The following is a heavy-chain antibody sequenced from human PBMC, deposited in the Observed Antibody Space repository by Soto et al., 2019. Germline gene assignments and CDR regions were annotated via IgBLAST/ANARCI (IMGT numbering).Heavy chain of an antibody. CDR2: IYANDSDV. V-gene: IGHV5-51*01. D-gene: IGHD2-15*01. CDR1: GYSFTAHW. CDR3: AKNRGVGCRGGRCYSECFYX. Sequence: GEALKISWKGFGYSFTAHWIAWVRQMPGKGLELMVIIYANDSDVTYGPSFQGQVSISADKSISADYLQGSSLKASDTAIYYCAKNRGVGCRGGRCYSECFYXWGQGTLFTVSX. J-gene: IGHJ4*02.